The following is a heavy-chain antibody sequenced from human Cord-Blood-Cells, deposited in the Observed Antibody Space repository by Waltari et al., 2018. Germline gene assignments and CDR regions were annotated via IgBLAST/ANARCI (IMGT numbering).Heavy chain of an antibody. CDR3: AKDINGGSEGYFDY. V-gene: IGHV3-9*01. CDR1: GFTFDDYA. Sequence: EVQLVESGGGLVQPGRSLRLSCAASGFTFDDYAMHWVRQAPGKGLEWVAGISWNSGSIGYADSVKGRFTISRDNAKNSLYLQMNSLRAEDTALYYCAKDINGGSEGYFDYWGQGTLVTVSS. D-gene: IGHD1-26*01. CDR2: ISWNSGSI. J-gene: IGHJ4*02.